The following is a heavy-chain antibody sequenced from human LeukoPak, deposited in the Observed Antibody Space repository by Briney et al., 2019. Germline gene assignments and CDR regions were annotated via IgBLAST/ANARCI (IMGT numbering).Heavy chain of an antibody. J-gene: IGHJ4*02. CDR2: IYHSGSI. V-gene: IGHV4-38-2*02. D-gene: IGHD3-10*01. Sequence: SETLSLTCNVSGYSISSGYYWGWIRRPPGKGLEWIGNIYHSGSIYYNPSLKSRITISVDTSKNQFSLKLNPMTAADTAVYYCARVGGTLVRDKFDYWGQGTLVTVSS. CDR3: ARVGGTLVRDKFDY. CDR1: GYSISSGYY.